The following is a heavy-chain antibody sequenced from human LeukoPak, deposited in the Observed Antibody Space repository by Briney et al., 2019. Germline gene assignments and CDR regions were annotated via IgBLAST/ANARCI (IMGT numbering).Heavy chain of an antibody. D-gene: IGHD6-19*01. V-gene: IGHV3-30*18. J-gene: IGHJ4*02. CDR3: AKRVAGTGTQDY. Sequence: GGSLRLSCAASGFTFSSYGMHWVRQAPGKGLEWVAVISYDGSNKYYADSVKGRFTISRDNSKNTLYLQMNSLRAEDTAVYYRAKRVAGTGTQDYWGQGTLVTVSS. CDR2: ISYDGSNK. CDR1: GFTFSSYG.